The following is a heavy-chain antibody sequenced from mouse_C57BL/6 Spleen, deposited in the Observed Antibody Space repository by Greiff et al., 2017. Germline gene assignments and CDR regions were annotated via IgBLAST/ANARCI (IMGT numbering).Heavy chain of an antibody. J-gene: IGHJ3*01. CDR2: IYPGDGDT. V-gene: IGHV1-82*01. CDR1: GYAFSSSW. D-gene: IGHD2-5*01. Sequence: QVQLKQSGPELVKPGASVKISCKASGYAFSSSWMNWVKQRPGKGLEWIGRIYPGDGDTNYNGKFKGKATLTADKSSSTAYMQLSSLTSEDSAVYFCARSGYSKFAYWGQGTLVTVSA. CDR3: ARSGYSKFAY.